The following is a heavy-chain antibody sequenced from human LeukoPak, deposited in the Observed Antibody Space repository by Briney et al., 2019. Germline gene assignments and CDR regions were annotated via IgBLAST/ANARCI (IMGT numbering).Heavy chain of an antibody. CDR2: IRYVGGET. J-gene: IGHJ3*02. CDR3: AKEGYYDSSNYYYVDGAFDI. V-gene: IGHV3-30*02. D-gene: IGHD3-22*01. Sequence: GGSLRLSCAASGFSFSNAWMTWVRQAPGKGLEWVAFIRYVGGETYYADSVKGRFTISRDNSKNTLYLQMNSLRAEDTAVYYCAKEGYYDSSNYYYVDGAFDIWGQGTMVTVSS. CDR1: GFSFSNAW.